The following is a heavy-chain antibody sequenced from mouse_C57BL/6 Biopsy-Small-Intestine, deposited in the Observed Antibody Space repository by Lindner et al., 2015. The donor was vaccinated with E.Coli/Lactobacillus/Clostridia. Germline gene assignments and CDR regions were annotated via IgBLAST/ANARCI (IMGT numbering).Heavy chain of an antibody. D-gene: IGHD2-4*01. CDR2: INPNNGGS. J-gene: IGHJ3*01. V-gene: IGHV1-18*01. Sequence: VQLQESGPELMKPGAAVKMTCKASGYTFTDHNIDWVKESHGKSLEWIGTINPNNGGSFYNQKFKGKATLTIDKSSSTAYMEVRSLTSEDTAVYYCVRGHYSDYVTWFAYWGQGTLVTVSA. CDR1: GYTFTDHN. CDR3: VRGHYSDYVTWFAY.